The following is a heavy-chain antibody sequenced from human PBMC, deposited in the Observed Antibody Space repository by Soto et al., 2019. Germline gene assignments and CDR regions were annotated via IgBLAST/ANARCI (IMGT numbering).Heavy chain of an antibody. V-gene: IGHV3-33*01. CDR1: GFTFSSYG. CDR3: ARARDSSSWCDY. CDR2: IWYDGSNK. D-gene: IGHD6-13*01. Sequence: GGSLRLSCAASGFTFSSYGMHWVRQAPGKGLEWVAVIWYDGSNKYYADSVKGRFTISRDNSENTLYLQMNSLRAEDTAVYYCARARDSSSWCDYWGQGTLVTVSS. J-gene: IGHJ4*02.